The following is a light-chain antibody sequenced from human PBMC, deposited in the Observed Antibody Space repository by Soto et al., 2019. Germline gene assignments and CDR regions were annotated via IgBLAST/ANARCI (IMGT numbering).Light chain of an antibody. CDR1: QSVRDSH. Sequence: EIVLTQSPGTLSLSPGERATLSCRARQSVRDSHLAWYRQKPRQAPSLLIYETSSRSTGILDRFRGSGSGTEFALPITRVEPEDVAMYFCQQYGSSPGTFGQGTKVEI. CDR3: QQYGSSPGT. J-gene: IGKJ1*01. V-gene: IGKV3-20*01. CDR2: ETS.